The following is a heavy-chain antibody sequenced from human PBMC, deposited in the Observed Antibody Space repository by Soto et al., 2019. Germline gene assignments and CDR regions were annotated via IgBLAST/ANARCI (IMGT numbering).Heavy chain of an antibody. V-gene: IGHV1-69*04. J-gene: IGHJ4*02. CDR2: IIPILGIA. CDR3: AKDYGGKGGDC. Sequence: QVQLVQSGAEVKKPGSSVKVSCKASGGTFSSYTISWVRQAPGQGLEWMGRIIPILGIANYAQKFQGRVTTTADKSTSTADMEPSSLSSEDTAVYYCAKDYGGKGGDCWGQGTLVTVSS. CDR1: GGTFSSYT. D-gene: IGHD4-17*01.